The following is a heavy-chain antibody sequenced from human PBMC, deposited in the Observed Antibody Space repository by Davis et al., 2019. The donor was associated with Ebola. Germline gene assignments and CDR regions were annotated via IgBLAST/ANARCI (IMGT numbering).Heavy chain of an antibody. CDR3: ARDSEVAGLWFGELFDY. J-gene: IGHJ4*02. D-gene: IGHD3-10*01. CDR1: GFTFNIFD. CDR2: VRSHGSDD. Sequence: GESLKISCAASGFTFNIFDMHWVRQAPGRGLEWVAFVRSHGSDDHYADSVKGRFTISRDNAKNSLYLQMNSLRAEDTAVYYCARDSEVAGLWFGELFDYWGQGTLVTVSS. V-gene: IGHV3-30*02.